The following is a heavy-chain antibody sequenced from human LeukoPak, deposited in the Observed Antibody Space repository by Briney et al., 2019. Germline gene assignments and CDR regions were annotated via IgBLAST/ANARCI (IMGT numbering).Heavy chain of an antibody. J-gene: IGHJ3*01. Sequence: ASVKVSCKASGYTFTSTGICWVRQAPGQGLEWMGWVSAYNGNTNYAQKFRGRVTMTRDTSTNTAYMELRSLRSDDTAVYFCARNAPRWRNAFDFWGQGTMVTVSS. CDR1: GYTFTSTG. CDR2: VSAYNGNT. CDR3: ARNAPRWRNAFDF. D-gene: IGHD4-23*01. V-gene: IGHV1-18*01.